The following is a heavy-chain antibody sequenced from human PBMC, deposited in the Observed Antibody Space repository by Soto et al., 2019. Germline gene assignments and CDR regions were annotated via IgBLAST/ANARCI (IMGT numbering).Heavy chain of an antibody. D-gene: IGHD2-8*01. V-gene: IGHV3-30*18. CDR1: GFTFSSYG. CDR2: ISYDGSNK. Sequence: QVQLVESGGGVVQPGRSLRLSCAASGFTFSSYGMHWVRQAPGKGLEWVAVISYDGSNKYYADSVKGRFTISRDNSKNTLYLQRNSLRAEDTAVYYCAKETIVLMVYARGGFDYWGQGTLVTVSS. CDR3: AKETIVLMVYARGGFDY. J-gene: IGHJ4*02.